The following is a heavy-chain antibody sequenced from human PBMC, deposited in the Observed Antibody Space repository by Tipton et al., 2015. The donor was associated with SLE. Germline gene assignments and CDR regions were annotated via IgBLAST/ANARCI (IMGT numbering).Heavy chain of an antibody. V-gene: IGHV4-59*08. CDR3: ARANGAGSTTTLFDY. CDR2: IYYSGST. Sequence: TLSLTCTVSGGSIISYYWSWIRQPPGKGLEWIGHIYYSGSTNTNPSLKSRVTISIDTSRNQLSLKVTSVTAADAAVYYCARANGAGSTTTLFDYWGQGALVAVSS. D-gene: IGHD3-10*01. CDR1: GGSIISYY. J-gene: IGHJ4*02.